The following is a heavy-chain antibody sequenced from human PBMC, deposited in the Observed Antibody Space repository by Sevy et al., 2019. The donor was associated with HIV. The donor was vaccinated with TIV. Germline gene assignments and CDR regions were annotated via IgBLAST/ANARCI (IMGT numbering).Heavy chain of an antibody. Sequence: GGSLRLSCAASGFTFSSYGMHWVRQAPGKVLEWVAVISYDGSNKYCADSVKGRFTISRDNSKNTLYQQMNSLRAEDTAVYYCAKDGALSYYYDSSGYYLDYWGQGTLVTVSS. CDR2: ISYDGSNK. CDR1: GFTFSSYG. V-gene: IGHV3-30*18. J-gene: IGHJ4*02. D-gene: IGHD3-22*01. CDR3: AKDGALSYYYDSSGYYLDY.